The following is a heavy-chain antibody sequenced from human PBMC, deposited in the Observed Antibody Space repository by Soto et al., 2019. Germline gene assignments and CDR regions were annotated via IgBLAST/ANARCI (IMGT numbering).Heavy chain of an antibody. CDR1: GYTFTSYG. CDR3: ARAGQQLGYYYGMDV. J-gene: IGHJ6*02. CDR2: TSAYNGNT. Sequence: GASVKVSCKASGYTFTSYGISWVRQAPGQGLEWMGWTSAYNGNTNYAQKLQGRVTMTTDTSTSTAYMELRSLRSDDTAVYYCARAGQQLGYYYGMDVWGQGTTVTVSS. D-gene: IGHD6-13*01. V-gene: IGHV1-18*04.